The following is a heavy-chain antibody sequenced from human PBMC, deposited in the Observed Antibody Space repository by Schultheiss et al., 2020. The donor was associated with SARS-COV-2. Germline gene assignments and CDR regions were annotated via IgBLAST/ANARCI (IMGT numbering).Heavy chain of an antibody. CDR3: ARDGFQDWTQTGYYYMDV. D-gene: IGHD3/OR15-3a*01. V-gene: IGHV3-23*01. J-gene: IGHJ6*03. CDR1: GFTFSSYA. Sequence: GESLKISCAASGFTFSSYAMHWVRQAPGKGLEWVSAISGSGGSTYYADSVKGRFTISRDNAKNSLYLQMNSLRAEDTAVYYCARDGFQDWTQTGYYYMDVWGKGTTVTVSS. CDR2: ISGSGGST.